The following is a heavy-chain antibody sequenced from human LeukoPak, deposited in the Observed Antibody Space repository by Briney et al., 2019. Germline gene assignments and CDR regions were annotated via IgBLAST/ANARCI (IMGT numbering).Heavy chain of an antibody. Sequence: GASVKVSCKASGYTFTGYYMHWVRQAPGQGLEWMGWINPNSGGTNYAQKFQGRVTMTRDTSISTAYMELSRLRSDDTAVYYCARNGAQLTVYYYYYMDVWGKGTTVTISS. CDR3: ARNGAQLTVYYYYYMDV. V-gene: IGHV1-2*02. J-gene: IGHJ6*03. CDR1: GYTFTGYY. D-gene: IGHD1-14*01. CDR2: INPNSGGT.